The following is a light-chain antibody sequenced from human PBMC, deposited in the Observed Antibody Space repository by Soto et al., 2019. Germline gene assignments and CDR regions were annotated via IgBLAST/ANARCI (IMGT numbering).Light chain of an antibody. V-gene: IGKV3-15*01. CDR3: QRYNAWPIT. CDR2: GAS. Sequence: EIVMTQSPATLSVSPGDGATLSCRAGQSASSNLAWYQQRPGQAPRLLIYGASTRATGIPARFSGSGSGTEFTLTISSLQSEDFAVYYCQRYNAWPITFGQGTRLDIK. J-gene: IGKJ5*01. CDR1: QSASSN.